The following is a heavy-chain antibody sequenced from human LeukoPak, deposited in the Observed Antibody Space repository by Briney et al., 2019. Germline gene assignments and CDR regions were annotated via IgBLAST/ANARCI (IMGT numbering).Heavy chain of an antibody. CDR3: AKNNGWFHLAQ. CDR2: IKNDGSES. J-gene: IGHJ4*02. D-gene: IGHD6-19*01. V-gene: IGHV3-7*03. Sequence: GGSLRLSCAVSGFNFRDHWMDWVRQAPGKGLEWVGHIKNDGSESYYVDSLKGRFSISRDNTDNALYLQMNSLRVEDTAVYYCAKNNGWFHLAQWGQGTLVTVSS. CDR1: GFNFRDHW.